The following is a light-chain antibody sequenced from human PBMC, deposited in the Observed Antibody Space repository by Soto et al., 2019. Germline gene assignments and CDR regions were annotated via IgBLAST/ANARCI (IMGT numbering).Light chain of an antibody. V-gene: IGKV4-1*01. CDR1: QSVLYSSNNKNY. CDR3: QQYESTPPT. J-gene: IGKJ1*01. CDR2: WAS. Sequence: DIVMTQSPDSLAVSLGERANINCKSSQSVLYSSNNKNYLAWYQQKPGQPPKLLIYWASTRESGVPDRFSGSGSGTDFTLTISSLQAEDVAVYYCQQYESTPPTFGQGTKVEIK.